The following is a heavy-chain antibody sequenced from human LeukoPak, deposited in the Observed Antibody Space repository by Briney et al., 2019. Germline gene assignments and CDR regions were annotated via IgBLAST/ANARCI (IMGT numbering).Heavy chain of an antibody. CDR1: GFAFSSYG. D-gene: IGHD2-2*01. CDR3: ARHEVVAAHGGAFDM. J-gene: IGHJ3*02. Sequence: PGGSLRLSCAVSGFAFSSYGMNWVRQAPGKGLEWVSFISSSGSTTYYADSVEGRFTISRDNAENSLYLQMSSLRDEDTAVYYCARHEVVAAHGGAFDMPGQGKMVTVSS. CDR2: ISSSGSTT. V-gene: IGHV3-48*02.